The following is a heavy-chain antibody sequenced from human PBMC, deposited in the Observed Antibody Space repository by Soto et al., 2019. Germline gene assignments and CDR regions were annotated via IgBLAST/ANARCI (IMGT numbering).Heavy chain of an antibody. D-gene: IGHD3-10*01. CDR1: GFTFSSYS. CDR3: ARGVRYYSSEKPANFDY. J-gene: IGHJ4*02. CDR2: ISVSSTYA. Sequence: PGGSLRLSCAASGFTFSSYSMNWVRQAPGKGLECVAYISVSSTYANYADSVEGRFTISRDNAKNSLFLQMNSLRAEDTAVYYCARGVRYYSSEKPANFDYWGQGALVTVSS. V-gene: IGHV3-21*05.